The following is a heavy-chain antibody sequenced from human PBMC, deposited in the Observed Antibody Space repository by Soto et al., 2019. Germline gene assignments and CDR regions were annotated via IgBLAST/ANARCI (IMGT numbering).Heavy chain of an antibody. CDR3: ARGPGGPDGPGDY. Sequence: ASVKVSFKASGYTFTSYAMHWVRQAPGQRLEWMGWINADNGNTKYSQKFQGRVTITRDTSASTAYMELSSLRSEDTAVYYCARGPGGPDGPGDYWGQGTLVTVSS. J-gene: IGHJ4*02. CDR2: INADNGNT. V-gene: IGHV1-3*01. D-gene: IGHD2-15*01. CDR1: GYTFTSYA.